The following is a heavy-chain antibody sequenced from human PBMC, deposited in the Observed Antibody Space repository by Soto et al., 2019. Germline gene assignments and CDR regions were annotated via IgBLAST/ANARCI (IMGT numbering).Heavy chain of an antibody. J-gene: IGHJ3*01. CDR2: TYYRSKWFH. CDR3: ARGNALDV. Sequence: PSQTLSLTCAISVDIVSSDITSWNWIRQSPSRGLEWLGRTYYRSKWFHDYAASVKSRITINPDTSKNQFSLELNSMTPEDTAVYYCARGNALDVWGQGTVVTVS. CDR1: VDIVSSDITS. D-gene: IGHD3-10*01. V-gene: IGHV6-1*01.